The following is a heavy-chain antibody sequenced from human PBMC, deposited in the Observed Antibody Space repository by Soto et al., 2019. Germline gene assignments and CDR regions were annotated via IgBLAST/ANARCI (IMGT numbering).Heavy chain of an antibody. CDR3: ARDIWGTGTPGAFDI. CDR1: GGSISSYY. CDR2: IYYSGST. V-gene: IGHV4-59*01. Sequence: QVQLQESGPGLVKPSETLSLTCTVSGGSISSYYWSWIRQPPGKGLEWIGYIYYSGSTNYNPSLKSRVTISRDTSKNQFSLKRSSVTAADTAVYYCARDIWGTGTPGAFDIWGQGTMVTVSS. D-gene: IGHD1-1*01. J-gene: IGHJ3*02.